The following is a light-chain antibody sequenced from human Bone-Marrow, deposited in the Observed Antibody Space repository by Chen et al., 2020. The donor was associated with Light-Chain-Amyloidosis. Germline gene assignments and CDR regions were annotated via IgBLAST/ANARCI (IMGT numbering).Light chain of an antibody. Sequence: QSALTQPASVSGSPGPSITNSSTRSSSDVVGDNHVSWYQHHPHKAPKLMIYEVTNRPSWVPDRFSGSKSDNTATLTISGLQTEDEAAYFCSSYTITTTLVFGSGTRVTVL. J-gene: IGLJ1*01. V-gene: IGLV2-14*01. CDR1: SSDVVGDNH. CDR3: SSYTITTTLV. CDR2: EVT.